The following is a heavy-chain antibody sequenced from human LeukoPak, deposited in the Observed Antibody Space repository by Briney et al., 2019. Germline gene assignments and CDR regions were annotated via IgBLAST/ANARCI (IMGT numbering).Heavy chain of an antibody. Sequence: GGSLRLSCAASGFTFGDYAMHWVRQAPGKGLEWVSRIGWNSGSIAYADSVKGRFTISRDNAKNSLYLQMNSLRAEDTAVYYCARRYCSSVSCYNLDYWGQGTLVTVSS. CDR3: ARRYCSSVSCYNLDY. CDR1: GFTFGDYA. D-gene: IGHD2-2*02. J-gene: IGHJ4*02. CDR2: IGWNSGSI. V-gene: IGHV3-9*01.